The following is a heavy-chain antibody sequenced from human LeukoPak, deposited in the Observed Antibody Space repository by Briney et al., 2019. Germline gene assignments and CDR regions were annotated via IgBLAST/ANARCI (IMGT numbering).Heavy chain of an antibody. Sequence: SXXVSCKASGYTFTGYYMHWVRQAPGQGLEWMGRINPNSGGTNYAQKFQGRVTMTRDTSISTAYMELSRLRSDDTAVYYCAKSWYYYGSGSDYWGQGTLVTVSS. V-gene: IGHV1-2*06. CDR1: GYTFTGYY. CDR2: INPNSGGT. CDR3: AKSWYYYGSGSDY. D-gene: IGHD3-10*01. J-gene: IGHJ4*02.